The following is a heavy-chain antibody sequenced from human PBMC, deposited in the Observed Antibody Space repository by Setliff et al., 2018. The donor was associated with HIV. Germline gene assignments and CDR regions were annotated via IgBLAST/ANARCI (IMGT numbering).Heavy chain of an antibody. V-gene: IGHV3-21*01. J-gene: IGHJ4*02. D-gene: IGHD6-19*01. CDR2: ISSSSTYT. CDR1: GGSISSGGYY. Sequence: PSETLSLTCTVSGGSISSGGYYWSWVRQAPGKGLEWVSSISSSSTYTFYADSVKGRFTISRDNAKNSLYLQMNSLRAEDTAVYYCARLMYSSGPGSFDYWGQGTLVTVSS. CDR3: ARLMYSSGPGSFDY.